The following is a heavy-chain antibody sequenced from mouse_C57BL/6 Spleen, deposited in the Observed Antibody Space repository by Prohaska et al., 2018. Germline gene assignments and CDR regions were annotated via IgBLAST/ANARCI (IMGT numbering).Heavy chain of an antibody. J-gene: IGHJ3*01. D-gene: IGHD3-2*02. CDR3: ARLERSGPFAY. CDR2: ISSGSSTI. V-gene: IGHV5-17*01. Sequence: AYISSGSSTIYYAETVKRRFSIARDKAKNTLFLQMTSRRCEDTAMYYCARLERSGPFAYWGQGTLVTVSA.